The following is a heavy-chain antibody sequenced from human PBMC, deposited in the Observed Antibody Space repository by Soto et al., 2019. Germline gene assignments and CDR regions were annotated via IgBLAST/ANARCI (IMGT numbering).Heavy chain of an antibody. V-gene: IGHV4-31*03. CDR3: ARAPSLIAAPRLLIYYRDA. D-gene: IGHD6-6*01. J-gene: IGHJ6*03. CDR1: GGSISSGGYY. CDR2: IYYSGST. Sequence: SETLSLTCTVSGGSISSGGYYWSWIRQHPGKGLEWIGYIYYSGSTYYNPSLKSRVTISVDTSKNQFSLKLSSVTAADTAVYYCARAPSLIAAPRLLIYYRDAWGKGTPATPP.